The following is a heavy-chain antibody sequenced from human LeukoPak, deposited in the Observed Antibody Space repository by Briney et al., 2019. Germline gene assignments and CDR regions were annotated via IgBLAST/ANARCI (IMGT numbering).Heavy chain of an antibody. Sequence: PSETLSLTCAVYGGSFSGYYWSWIRQPPGKGLEWIGEINHSGSTNYNPSLKSRVTISVDTSKNQFSLKLSSVTAADTAVYYCARPRADSGGKYYFDYWGQGTLVTVSS. D-gene: IGHD2-15*01. V-gene: IGHV4-34*01. CDR1: GGSFSGYY. J-gene: IGHJ4*02. CDR3: ARPRADSGGKYYFDY. CDR2: INHSGST.